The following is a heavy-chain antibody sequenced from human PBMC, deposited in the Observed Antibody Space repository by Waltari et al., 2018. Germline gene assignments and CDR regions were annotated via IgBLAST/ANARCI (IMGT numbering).Heavy chain of an antibody. CDR1: GGSISSSSYY. V-gene: IGHV4-39*07. D-gene: IGHD3-16*01. J-gene: IGHJ4*02. CDR2: IYYSGST. Sequence: QLQLQESGPGLVKPSETLSLTCTVSGGSISSSSYYWGWIRQPPGKGLEWIGSIYYSGSTYYNPSLKSRVTISVDTSKNQFSLKLSSVTAADTAVYYWARIEWGRIVDYWGQGTLVTVSS. CDR3: ARIEWGRIVDY.